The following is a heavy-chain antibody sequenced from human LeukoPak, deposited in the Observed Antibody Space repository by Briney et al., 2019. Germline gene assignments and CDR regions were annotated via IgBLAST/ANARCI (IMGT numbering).Heavy chain of an antibody. V-gene: IGHV3-30-3*01. CDR1: GFTFSSYA. CDR3: ARSPGY. Sequence: GGSLRLSCAASGFTFSSYAMHWVRQAPGKGLEWVAVVSYDGSNKYYADSVKGRFTISRDNSKNTLYLQMNSLRAEDTAVYYCARSPGYWGRGTLVTVSS. CDR2: VSYDGSNK. J-gene: IGHJ4*02.